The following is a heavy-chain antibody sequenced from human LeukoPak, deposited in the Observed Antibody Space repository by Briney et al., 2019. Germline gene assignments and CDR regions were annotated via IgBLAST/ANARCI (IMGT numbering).Heavy chain of an antibody. CDR1: GYTFTGYY. CDR3: ATGLTKLLVAFDI. Sequence: ASVKVSCKASGYTFTGYYMHWVRQAPGQGLEWMGWINPNSGGTNYAQRFQGRVTMTRETSISTAYMELSRLRSDDTAVYYCATGLTKLLVAFDIWGQGTMVTVSS. CDR2: INPNSGGT. J-gene: IGHJ3*02. V-gene: IGHV1-2*02. D-gene: IGHD2/OR15-2a*01.